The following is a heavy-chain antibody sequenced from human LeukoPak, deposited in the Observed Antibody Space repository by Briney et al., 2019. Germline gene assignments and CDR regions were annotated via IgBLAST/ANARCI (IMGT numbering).Heavy chain of an antibody. CDR3: AREARGSGRDFDY. V-gene: IGHV3-11*01. CDR1: GFSFSDFY. CDR2: IGTRSNPI. D-gene: IGHD1-26*01. Sequence: GALRLSCAASGFSFSDFYMSWIRQAPGVGLEGISYIGTRSNPIYYADSVKGRFTISRDDAKNSLYLQMNSLRDEDTAVYFCAREARGSGRDFDYWGQGILVTVSS. J-gene: IGHJ4*02.